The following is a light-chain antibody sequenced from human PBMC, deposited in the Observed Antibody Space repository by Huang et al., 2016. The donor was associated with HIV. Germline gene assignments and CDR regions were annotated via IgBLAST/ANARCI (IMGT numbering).Light chain of an antibody. CDR2: DAS. J-gene: IGKJ4*01. V-gene: IGKV1-12*01. Sequence: DIQMTQSPSSVSASVGDRVVITCRASQDISSWVAWYQQRPGKAPELLIFDASTLQNGGPSRFSGNGSGTDFVLTISSLQPEDFASCYCQQASSFPLTFGGGTKVAIK. CDR1: QDISSW. CDR3: QQASSFPLT.